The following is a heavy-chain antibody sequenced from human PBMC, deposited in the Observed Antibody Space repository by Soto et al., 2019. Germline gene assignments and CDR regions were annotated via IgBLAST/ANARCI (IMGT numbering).Heavy chain of an antibody. J-gene: IGHJ5*02. CDR3: ARGADYDSSGIRLNWFDP. V-gene: IGHV3-48*02. CDR2: ISSSSSTI. D-gene: IGHD3-22*01. Sequence: EVQLVESGGGLVQPGGSLRLSCAASGFTFSSYSMNWVRQAPGKGLEWVSYISSSSSTIYYADSVKGRFTISRDNAKNSLYLQMNSLRDEDTAVYYCARGADYDSSGIRLNWFDPGGQGTLVTVSS. CDR1: GFTFSSYS.